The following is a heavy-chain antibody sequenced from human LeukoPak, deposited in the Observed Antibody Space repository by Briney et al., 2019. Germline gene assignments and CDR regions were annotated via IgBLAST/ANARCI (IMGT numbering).Heavy chain of an antibody. Sequence: PGGSLRLSYAASGFTFSDYYMSWIRQAPGKGLEWVSYISRSGSTIYYADSVKGRFTISRDNAKNSLYLQMNSLRAEDTAVYYCARRSAVAGTLPIDYWGQGTLVTVSS. CDR2: ISRSGSTI. D-gene: IGHD6-19*01. CDR3: ARRSAVAGTLPIDY. J-gene: IGHJ4*02. CDR1: GFTFSDYY. V-gene: IGHV3-11*04.